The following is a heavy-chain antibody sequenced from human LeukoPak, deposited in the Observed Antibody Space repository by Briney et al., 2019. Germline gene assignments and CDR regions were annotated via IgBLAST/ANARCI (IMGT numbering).Heavy chain of an antibody. CDR1: GYTFSTHW. CDR3: ARDPDVGASWEVDY. D-gene: IGHD1-26*01. CDR2: INPSGGST. Sequence: ASVKVSCKASGYTFSTHWMHWVRQAPGQGLEWMGIINPSGGSTSYAQKFQGRVTMTRDMSTSTVYMELSSLRSEDTAVYYCARDPDVGASWEVDYWGQGTLVTVSS. J-gene: IGHJ4*02. V-gene: IGHV1-46*01.